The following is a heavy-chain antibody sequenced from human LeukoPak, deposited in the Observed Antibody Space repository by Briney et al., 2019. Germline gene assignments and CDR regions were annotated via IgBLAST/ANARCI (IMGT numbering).Heavy chain of an antibody. V-gene: IGHV3-30*18. CDR2: ISYDGSNE. Sequence: GGSLRLSCAASGFTFSSYGMYWVRQAPGKGLEWVAVISYDGSNEYYADSVKGRFTISRDNSKNTLYLQMNSLRAEDTAVYNCAKDGISSWPRGYFDYWGQGTLVTVSS. CDR3: AKDGISSWPRGYFDY. D-gene: IGHD6-13*01. J-gene: IGHJ4*02. CDR1: GFTFSSYG.